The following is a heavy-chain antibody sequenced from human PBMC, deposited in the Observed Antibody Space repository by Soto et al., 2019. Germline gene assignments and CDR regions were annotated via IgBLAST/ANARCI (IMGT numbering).Heavy chain of an antibody. CDR3: ASGTWELQWSDH. D-gene: IGHD1-26*01. Sequence: QVQLVESGGGVVQPGRSLRLSCAASGFTFSTYAMHWVRQAPGKGLEWVAVISYDGSKKYYADADSVKGRFTVSRDNSQNPQYLQKSRLRPGDTAVYYCASGTWELQWSDHWGQGTLVTVSS. J-gene: IGHJ4*02. V-gene: IGHV3-30-3*01. CDR1: GFTFSTYA. CDR2: ISYDGSKK.